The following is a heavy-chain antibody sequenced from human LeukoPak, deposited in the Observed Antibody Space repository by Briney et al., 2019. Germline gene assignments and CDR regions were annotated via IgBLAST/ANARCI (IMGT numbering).Heavy chain of an antibody. Sequence: SETLSLTCAVYGGSFSGYYWSWIRQPPGKGLEWIGEINHSGSTNYNPSLKSRVAILVDTSKNQFSLKLSSVTAADTAVYYCARGHSPVTTKVSYFQHWGQGTLVTLSS. D-gene: IGHD4-17*01. V-gene: IGHV4-34*01. CDR2: INHSGST. CDR1: GGSFSGYY. J-gene: IGHJ1*01. CDR3: ARGHSPVTTKVSYFQH.